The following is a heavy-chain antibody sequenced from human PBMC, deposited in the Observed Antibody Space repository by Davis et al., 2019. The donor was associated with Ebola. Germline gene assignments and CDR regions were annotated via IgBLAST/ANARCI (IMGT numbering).Heavy chain of an antibody. Sequence: ASVKVSCKASGYTFTSYGISWVRQAPGQGLVWMGWMNPNSGNTGYAQKFQGRVTMTRDTSISTAYMELSSLRSEDTAVYYCARRIAARPSWFDPWGQGTLVTVSS. CDR3: ARRIAARPSWFDP. D-gene: IGHD6-6*01. J-gene: IGHJ5*02. CDR1: GYTFTSYG. CDR2: MNPNSGNT. V-gene: IGHV1-8*02.